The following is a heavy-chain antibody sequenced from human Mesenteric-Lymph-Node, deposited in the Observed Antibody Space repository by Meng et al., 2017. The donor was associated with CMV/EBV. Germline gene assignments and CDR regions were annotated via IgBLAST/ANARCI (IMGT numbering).Heavy chain of an antibody. Sequence: GESLKISCAASGFSFSDYGMHWVRQAPGKGLEWLTFIQFDGNKKYYVDSVKGRFTISRDNSKNTVSLQMNSLRTEDTAVYYCTKGVDRDDYILFYWGQGTLVTVSS. CDR2: IQFDGNKK. CDR1: GFSFSDYG. CDR3: TKGVDRDDYILFY. V-gene: IGHV3-30*02. D-gene: IGHD5-24*01. J-gene: IGHJ4*02.